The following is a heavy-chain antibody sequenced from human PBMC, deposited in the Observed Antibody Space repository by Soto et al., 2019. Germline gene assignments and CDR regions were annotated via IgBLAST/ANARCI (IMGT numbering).Heavy chain of an antibody. V-gene: IGHV4-4*02. CDR2: IYHSGST. D-gene: IGHD3-10*01. Sequence: QVQLQESGPGLVKPSGTLSLTCAVSGGSISSSNWWSWVRQPPGKGLEWIGEIYHSGSTNYNPSPNTRVNISVDKSSNPFSLKLSSVTAAHTAVYYRARDYYGPRGAFDIWGQGTMVTVSS. J-gene: IGHJ3*02. CDR1: GGSISSSNW. CDR3: ARDYYGPRGAFDI.